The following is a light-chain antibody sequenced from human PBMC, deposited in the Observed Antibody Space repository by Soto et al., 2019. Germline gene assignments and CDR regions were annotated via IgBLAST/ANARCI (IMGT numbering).Light chain of an antibody. V-gene: IGKV3D-15*01. CDR1: HSVDSN. J-gene: IGKJ4*01. CDR3: QQYDKWPLT. Sequence: EIVMTQSPATLSVSPGEGATLSCRASHSVDSNLAWYQQKPGQAPRLLIFGASTRATGIPTRFSGGGSGTDFTLTISSLQSEDFGIYFCQQYDKWPLTFGGGTKVEIK. CDR2: GAS.